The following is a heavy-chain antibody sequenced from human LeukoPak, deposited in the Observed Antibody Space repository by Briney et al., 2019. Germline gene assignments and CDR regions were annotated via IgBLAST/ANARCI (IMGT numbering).Heavy chain of an antibody. V-gene: IGHV1-8*01. CDR2: MNPNSGNT. CDR3: ARAPMVRGVIVNWFDP. Sequence: ASVKVSCKASGYTFTSYDINWVRQATGQGLEWMGWMNPNSGNTGYAQKFQGRVTMTRNTSISTAYMELSSLRSEDTAVYYRARAPMVRGVIVNWFDPWGQGTLVTVSS. CDR1: GYTFTSYD. D-gene: IGHD3-10*01. J-gene: IGHJ5*02.